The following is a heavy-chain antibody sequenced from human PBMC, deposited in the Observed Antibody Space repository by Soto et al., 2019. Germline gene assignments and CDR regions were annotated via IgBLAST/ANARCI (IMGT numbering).Heavy chain of an antibody. D-gene: IGHD3-22*01. CDR3: VSGGNPYHYATSGPGTFDK. CDR1: GDSVSGGDSY. CDR2: TSFSGYT. Sequence: QVQLQESGPGLVKPSQTLSLTCTVSGDSVSGGDSYWSWIRQPPGKALEWIGYTSFSGYTSYTPSLKSRVTISVDMSKSQFSLRLTSVTAADTAIYYCVSGGNPYHYATSGPGTFDKWCQGTLVSVSS. V-gene: IGHV4-30-4*01. J-gene: IGHJ4*02.